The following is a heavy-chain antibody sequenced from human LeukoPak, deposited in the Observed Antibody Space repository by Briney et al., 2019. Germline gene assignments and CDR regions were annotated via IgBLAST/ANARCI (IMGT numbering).Heavy chain of an antibody. CDR1: GFTFSSYS. Sequence: AGGSLRLSCAASGFTFSSYSMNWVRQAPGKGLEWVSSISSSSSYIYYADSVKGRFTISRDNAKNSLYLQMNSLRAEDTAVYYCASPGVMERTVAVSFDYWGQGTLVTVSS. CDR3: ASPGVMERTVAVSFDY. CDR2: ISSSSSYI. J-gene: IGHJ4*02. D-gene: IGHD6-19*01. V-gene: IGHV3-21*01.